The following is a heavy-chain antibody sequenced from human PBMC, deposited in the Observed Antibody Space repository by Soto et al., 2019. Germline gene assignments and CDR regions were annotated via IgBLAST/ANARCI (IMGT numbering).Heavy chain of an antibody. CDR3: ARDWWEEPAGKETVSQFDY. CDR2: IWSDGTKK. J-gene: IGHJ4*02. Sequence: QVHLVESGGGVVQPGRSLTLSCTASGFAFSNYGIHWVRQAPGRGLEWVAVIWSDGTKKFYAGSVRGRFTISRDNFKNTIYLQMNSLRAEDTAVYYCARDWWEEPAGKETVSQFDYWGQGTLVTVSS. V-gene: IGHV3-33*01. CDR1: GFAFSNYG. D-gene: IGHD6-13*01.